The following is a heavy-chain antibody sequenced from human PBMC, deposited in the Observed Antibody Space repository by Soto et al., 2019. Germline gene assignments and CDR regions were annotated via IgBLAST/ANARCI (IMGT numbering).Heavy chain of an antibody. CDR2: IYYSGST. Sequence: QLQLQESGPGLVKPSETLSLTCTVSGGSISSSSYYWGWIRQPPGKGLEWIGSIYYSGSTYYNPSLKSRVTISVDTSKNQFSLKLSSVTAADTAMYYCARMAVAPTGYYYYGMDVWGQGTTVTVSS. V-gene: IGHV4-39*01. J-gene: IGHJ6*02. D-gene: IGHD6-19*01. CDR1: GGSISSSSYY. CDR3: ARMAVAPTGYYYYGMDV.